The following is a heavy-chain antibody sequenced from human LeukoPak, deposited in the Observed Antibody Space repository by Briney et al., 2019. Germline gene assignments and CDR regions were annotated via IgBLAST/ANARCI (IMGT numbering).Heavy chain of an antibody. Sequence: SQTLSLTCTVSGSSITSGSYYWTWIRQSAGGGLEWIGRIYSNGNSNYNPSLNSRVTISVDTSKNQFSLNLSSVTAADTAVYYCARALSSSWPYSFDYWGQGTLVTVAS. CDR2: IYSNGNS. CDR3: ARALSSSWPYSFDY. V-gene: IGHV4-61*02. D-gene: IGHD6-13*01. J-gene: IGHJ4*02. CDR1: GSSITSGSYY.